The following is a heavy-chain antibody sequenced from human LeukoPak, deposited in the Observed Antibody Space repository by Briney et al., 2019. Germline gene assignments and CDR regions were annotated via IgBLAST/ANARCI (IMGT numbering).Heavy chain of an antibody. Sequence: KPSETLSLTCTVSGGSISSSSYYWGWIRQPPGKGLEWIGSIYYSGSTYYNPSLKSRVTISVDTSKNQFSLKLSSVTAADTAVYYRARGVDTAMVYDYWGQGDLVTVSS. D-gene: IGHD5-18*01. J-gene: IGHJ4*02. CDR2: IYYSGST. CDR3: ARGVDTAMVYDY. V-gene: IGHV4-39*01. CDR1: GGSISSSSYY.